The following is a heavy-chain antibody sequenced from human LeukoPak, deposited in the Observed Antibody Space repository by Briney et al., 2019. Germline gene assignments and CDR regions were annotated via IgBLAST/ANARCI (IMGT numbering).Heavy chain of an antibody. CDR3: TGGSDKVPSGEYYYYMDV. J-gene: IGHJ6*03. Sequence: GGSLRLSCTASGFTTHYWLNWVRQSPGKGLEWVANIDRDGRVQHYVDSVEGRFTISGDSAKNSLALQMHSLRAEDTAVYYCTGGSDKVPSGEYYYYMDVWGTGTTVTVSS. D-gene: IGHD2-2*01. CDR2: IDRDGRVQ. CDR1: GFTTHYW. V-gene: IGHV3-7*01.